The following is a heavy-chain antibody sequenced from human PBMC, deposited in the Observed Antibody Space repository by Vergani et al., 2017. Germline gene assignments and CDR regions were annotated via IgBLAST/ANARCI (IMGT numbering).Heavy chain of an antibody. D-gene: IGHD3-22*01. CDR3: AVDYYDSSGYPPGAFDI. CDR2: IIPIFGTA. Sequence: QVQLVQSGAEVKKPGSSVKVSCKASGGTFSSYAISWVRQAPGQGLEWMGGIIPIFGTANYAQKFQGRVTITADESTSTAYMELSSLRSEDTAVYYCAVDYYDSSGYPPGAFDIWGQGSMVTVSS. J-gene: IGHJ3*02. CDR1: GGTFSSYA. V-gene: IGHV1-69*01.